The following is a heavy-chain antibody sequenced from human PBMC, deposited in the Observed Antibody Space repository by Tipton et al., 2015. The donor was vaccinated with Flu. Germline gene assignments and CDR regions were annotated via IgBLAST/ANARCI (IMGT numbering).Heavy chain of an antibody. CDR1: GFTFSSYG. J-gene: IGHJ4*02. V-gene: IGHV3-30*19. D-gene: IGHD3-22*01. CDR2: ISYGGSNK. Sequence: QVQLVQSGGGVVQPGRSLRLSCAASGFTFSSYGMHWVRQAPGKGLEWVAVISYGGSNKYYADSVKGRFTISRDNSKNTLYLQMNSLRAEDTAVYYCARASYYYDSSGYDPADYWGQGTLVTVSS. CDR3: ARASYYYDSSGYDPADY.